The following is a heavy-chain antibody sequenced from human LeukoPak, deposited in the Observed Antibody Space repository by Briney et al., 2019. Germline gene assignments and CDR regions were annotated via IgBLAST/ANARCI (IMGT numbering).Heavy chain of an antibody. CDR2: ISGSSTYI. V-gene: IGHV3-21*01. CDR1: GFTFSSYY. CDR3: ARVNYDILTGSYGMDV. D-gene: IGHD3-9*01. J-gene: IGHJ6*02. Sequence: GGSLRLSCAASGFTFSSYYMNWVRQAPGKGLEWVSSISGSSTYIYYADSLKGRFTISRDNAKNSLYLQMNSLRAEDTAVYYCARVNYDILTGSYGMDVWGQGTTVTVSS.